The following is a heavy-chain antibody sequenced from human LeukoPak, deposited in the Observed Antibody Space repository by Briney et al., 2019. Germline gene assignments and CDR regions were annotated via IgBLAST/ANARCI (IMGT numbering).Heavy chain of an antibody. J-gene: IGHJ4*02. CDR3: AKDYSRLRFLEWWDSYYFDY. V-gene: IGHV3-53*01. CDR2: IYSDNT. CDR1: GYTVSTNS. Sequence: GGSLRLSCTVSGYTVSTNSMSWVRQAPGKGLEWVSFIYSDNTHYSDSVKGRFTISRDNSKNTLYLQMNSLRAEDTAVYYCAKDYSRLRFLEWWDSYYFDYWGQGTLVTVSS. D-gene: IGHD3-3*01.